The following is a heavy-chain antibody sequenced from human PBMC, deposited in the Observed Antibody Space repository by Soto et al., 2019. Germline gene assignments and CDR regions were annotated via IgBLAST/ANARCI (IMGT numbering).Heavy chain of an antibody. J-gene: IGHJ5*02. CDR2: ISYDGSNK. D-gene: IGHD6-19*01. CDR1: GFTFSSYA. Sequence: QVQLVESGGGVVQPGRSLRLSCAASGFTFSSYAMHWVRQAPGKGLEWVAVISYDGSNKYYADSVKGRFTISRDNSKNTLYRQMNSLRAEDTAVSYCGRDLEVAVAGAWGQGTLVTVSS. CDR3: GRDLEVAVAGA. V-gene: IGHV3-30-3*01.